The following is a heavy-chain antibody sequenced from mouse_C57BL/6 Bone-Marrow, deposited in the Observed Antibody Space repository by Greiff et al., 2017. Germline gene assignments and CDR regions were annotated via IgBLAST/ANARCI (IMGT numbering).Heavy chain of an antibody. Sequence: EVQLVESGGGLVKPGGSLKLSCAASGFTFSSYAMSWVRQTPEKRLEWVATISDGGSYIYYPDNVKGRFTISRDNAKNNLYLQMSHLKSENTAMYYCASYYAMDYWGQGTSVTVSS. CDR1: GFTFSSYA. J-gene: IGHJ4*01. CDR3: ASYYAMDY. V-gene: IGHV5-4*01. CDR2: ISDGGSYI.